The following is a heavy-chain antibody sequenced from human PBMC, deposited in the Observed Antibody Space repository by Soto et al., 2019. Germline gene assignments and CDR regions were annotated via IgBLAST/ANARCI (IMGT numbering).Heavy chain of an antibody. CDR2: IYPRGGST. D-gene: IGHD3-22*01. V-gene: IGHV1-46*01. J-gene: IGHJ6*02. CDR1: GYNLTSHD. CDR3: ARVGYSSTGTTLHFHGLDV. Sequence: GASVKVSCKTSGYNLTSHDIHWVRQAPGQRLESIGIIYPRGGSTIYAQKFQGKVTMTRDTSTHTLYMELSSLRSEDTAIYYCARVGYSSTGTTLHFHGLDVWGQGTTVTVSS.